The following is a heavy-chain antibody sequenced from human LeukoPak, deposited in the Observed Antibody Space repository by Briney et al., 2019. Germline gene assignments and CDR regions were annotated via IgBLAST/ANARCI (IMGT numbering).Heavy chain of an antibody. J-gene: IGHJ4*02. D-gene: IGHD5-12*01. CDR1: GGSFSGYY. CDR2: INHSGST. CDR3: ARRIVATKSSYDY. V-gene: IGHV4-34*01. Sequence: SETLSLTCAVYGGSFSGYYWSWIRQPPGKGLEWIGEINHSGSTNYNPSLKSRVTISVDTSKNQFSLKLSSVTAADTAVYYCARRIVATKSSYDYWGQGTLVTVSS.